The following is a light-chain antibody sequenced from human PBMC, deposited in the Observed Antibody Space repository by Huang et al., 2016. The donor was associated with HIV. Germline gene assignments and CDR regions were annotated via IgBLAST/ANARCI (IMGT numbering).Light chain of an antibody. J-gene: IGKJ1*01. CDR3: QQYNSYPWT. Sequence: DIQMTQSPSTLSASVGDRVTITCRASQRISTWLAWYQQKAGKAPKLLIYKASSLESGVPSRFSGSGSGTEFTLTISSLQPDDFATYYCQQYNSYPWTFGQGTKVEIK. CDR1: QRISTW. V-gene: IGKV1-5*03. CDR2: KAS.